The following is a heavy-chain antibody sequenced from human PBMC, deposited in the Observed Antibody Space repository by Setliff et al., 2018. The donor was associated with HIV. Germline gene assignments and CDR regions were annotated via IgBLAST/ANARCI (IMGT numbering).Heavy chain of an antibody. Sequence: SETLSLTCTVSGDSISRRIYYWGWIRQPPGKGLEWIGNFYYSGSSHYNPSLKSRDTISVDTSKNQFSLKLISVSAADTAVYYCAKLLPAADMAREIDSWGQGTLVTVSS. CDR3: AKLLPAADMAREIDS. CDR1: GDSISRRIYY. D-gene: IGHD2-2*01. CDR2: FYYSGSS. J-gene: IGHJ4*02. V-gene: IGHV4-39*01.